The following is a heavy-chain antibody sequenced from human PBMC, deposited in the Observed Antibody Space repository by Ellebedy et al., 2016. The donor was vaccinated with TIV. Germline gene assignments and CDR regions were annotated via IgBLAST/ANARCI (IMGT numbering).Heavy chain of an antibody. J-gene: IGHJ4*02. D-gene: IGHD6-6*01. CDR1: GFTFSSYW. Sequence: GESLKISXAASGFTFSSYWMSWVRQAPGKGLEWVANIKQDGSEKSYVDSVKGRFTISRDNSKNTLYLQMNSLRAEDTAVYYCAKGTRVFPSSSSYHIDYWGQGTLVTVSS. V-gene: IGHV3-7*03. CDR3: AKGTRVFPSSSSYHIDY. CDR2: IKQDGSEK.